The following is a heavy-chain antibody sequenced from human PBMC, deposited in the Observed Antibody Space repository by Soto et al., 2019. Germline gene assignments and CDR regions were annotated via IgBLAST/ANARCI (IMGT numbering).Heavy chain of an antibody. CDR3: ARRRASDYLWGSYGY. Sequence: QVQLVQSGAEVKKPGSSVKVSCKASGGTFSSYAISWVRQAPGQGLEWMGGIIPIFGTANYAQKFQGRVKLTADKSTSTAYMELGSLRSEDTAVYYCARRRASDYLWGSYGYWGQRHLVNVSS. CDR1: GGTFSSYA. V-gene: IGHV1-69*06. D-gene: IGHD3-16*01. CDR2: IIPIFGTA. J-gene: IGHJ4*02.